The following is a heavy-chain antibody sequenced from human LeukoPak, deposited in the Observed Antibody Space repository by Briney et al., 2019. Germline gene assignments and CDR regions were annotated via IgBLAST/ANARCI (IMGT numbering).Heavy chain of an antibody. V-gene: IGHV4-59*01. Sequence: SETLSLTCTVSGGSLSSYYWSWIRQPPGKGLEWIAYIYYTGSTNYNPSLKSRVTISVDTSENQFSLRLSSVTAADTAVYYCAKLTGTYFDYWGQGTLATVSS. CDR3: AKLTGTYFDY. CDR1: GGSLSSYY. J-gene: IGHJ4*02. CDR2: IYYTGST. D-gene: IGHD7-27*01.